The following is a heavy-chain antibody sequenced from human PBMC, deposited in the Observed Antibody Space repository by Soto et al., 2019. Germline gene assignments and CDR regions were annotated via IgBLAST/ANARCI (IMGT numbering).Heavy chain of an antibody. D-gene: IGHD4-4*01. CDR1: GFTFSSYG. CDR3: ARGAYSNYGSAFDI. CDR2: ISSSSTI. J-gene: IGHJ3*02. Sequence: LRLSCAASGFTFSSYGMNWVRQAPGKGLEWVSYISSSSTIYYADSVKGRFTISRDNAKNSLYLQMNSLRDEDTAVYYCARGAYSNYGSAFDIWGQGTMVTVSS. V-gene: IGHV3-48*02.